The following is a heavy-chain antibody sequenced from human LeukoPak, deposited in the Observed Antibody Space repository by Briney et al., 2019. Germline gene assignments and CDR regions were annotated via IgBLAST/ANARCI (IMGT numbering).Heavy chain of an antibody. CDR2: ISGSGGST. Sequence: GGPLRLSCAASGFTFSSYAMSWVRQAPGKGLEWVSAISGSGGSTYYADSVKGRFTISRDNSKNTLYLQMNSLRAEDTAVYYCAKGVTRSWAFDIWGQGTMVTVSS. D-gene: IGHD4-17*01. V-gene: IGHV3-23*01. CDR1: GFTFSSYA. J-gene: IGHJ3*02. CDR3: AKGVTRSWAFDI.